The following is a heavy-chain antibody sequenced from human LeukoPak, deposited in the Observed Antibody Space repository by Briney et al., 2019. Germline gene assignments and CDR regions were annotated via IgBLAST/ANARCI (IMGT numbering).Heavy chain of an antibody. V-gene: IGHV6-1*01. D-gene: IGHD1-26*01. CDR1: GDSVSSNSDA. Sequence: SQTLSLTCAISGDSVSSNSDAWNWIRQSPSRGLEWLVRTYYRSKLHNDYAVSVKSRITINPATSKNQFSLQLNSVTPEDTAVYYCARSNSGYVDYWGQGTLVTVSS. CDR2: TYYRSKLHN. J-gene: IGHJ4*02. CDR3: ARSNSGYVDY.